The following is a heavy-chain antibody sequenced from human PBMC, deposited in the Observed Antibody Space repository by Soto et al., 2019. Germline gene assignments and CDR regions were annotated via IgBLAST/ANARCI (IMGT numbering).Heavy chain of an antibody. V-gene: IGHV1-24*01. J-gene: IGHJ6*02. CDR2: SDPEDGET. Sequence: GASVKVSCKVSGYPLTELSMHWVRQAPGKGLEWMGGSDPEDGETIYAQKFQGRVTMTEDTSTDTAYMELSSLRSEDTAVYYCATARIAAAEYGMDVWGQGTTVTVSS. CDR1: GYPLTELS. CDR3: ATARIAAAEYGMDV. D-gene: IGHD6-13*01.